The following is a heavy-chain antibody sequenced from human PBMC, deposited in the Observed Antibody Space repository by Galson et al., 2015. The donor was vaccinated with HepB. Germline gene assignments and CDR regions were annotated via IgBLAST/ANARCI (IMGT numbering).Heavy chain of an antibody. V-gene: IGHV3-23*01. Sequence: AASGFTFSSYAMGWIRQGPGKGLEWVSGISGVGGNTFYADSVRGRFTISRDNSKNTVYLQMNSLRAEDTAIYYCAKVGEQLVQFFYFDHWGQGTLVTVSS. D-gene: IGHD6-13*01. CDR3: AKVGEQLVQFFYFDH. CDR2: ISGVGGNT. J-gene: IGHJ4*02. CDR1: GFTFSSYA.